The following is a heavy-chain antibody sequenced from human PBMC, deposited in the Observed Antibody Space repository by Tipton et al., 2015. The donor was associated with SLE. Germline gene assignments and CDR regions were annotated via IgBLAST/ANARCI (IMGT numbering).Heavy chain of an antibody. V-gene: IGHV4-4*07. CDR3: ARGGGSYYDY. CDR2: IYTSGST. Sequence: TLSLTCTVSGGSISSYYWSWIRQPAGKGLEWIGRIYTSGSTNYNPSLKSRVTMSLDTSKNQFYLRVNSVTAADTAVYYCARGGGSYYDYWGQGTLVTVSS. D-gene: IGHD1-26*01. J-gene: IGHJ4*02. CDR1: GGSISSYY.